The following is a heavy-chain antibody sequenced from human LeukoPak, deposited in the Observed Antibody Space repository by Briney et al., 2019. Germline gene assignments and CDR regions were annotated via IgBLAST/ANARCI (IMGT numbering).Heavy chain of an antibody. CDR2: INHTGST. D-gene: IGHD6-19*01. J-gene: IGHJ4*02. Sequence: SETLSLTCTVYGGSLSDYYWSWIRQPPGKGLEWIGDINHTGSTNNNPSLESRVSISVDTSTNQVSLNLTSVSTADTAVYYCARGSSGWSKGDYFDYWGQGSQVTVSS. V-gene: IGHV4-34*01. CDR1: GGSLSDYY. CDR3: ARGSSGWSKGDYFDY.